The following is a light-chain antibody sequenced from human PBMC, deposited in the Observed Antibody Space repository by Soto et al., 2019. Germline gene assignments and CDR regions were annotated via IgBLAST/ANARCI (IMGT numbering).Light chain of an antibody. CDR1: ISNIVSNT. Sequence: QDLLTLALSTRRTRGQRFNIYCFGSISNIVSNTVTCYQQLPGTASKLLIYSNNQRPSGVPDRFSGSKSGTSASLAISGLQSEDEADYYCAAWDDSLNGSYVFGTGSKVTVL. V-gene: IGLV1-44*01. CDR2: SNN. CDR3: AAWDDSLNGSYV. J-gene: IGLJ1*01.